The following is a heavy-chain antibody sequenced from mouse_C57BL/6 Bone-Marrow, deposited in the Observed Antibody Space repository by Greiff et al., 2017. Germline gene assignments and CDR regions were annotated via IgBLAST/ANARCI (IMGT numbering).Heavy chain of an antibody. CDR1: GFTFTDYY. J-gene: IGHJ3*01. D-gene: IGHD1-1*01. CDR3: ASSGNYGSSSGFAY. CDR2: VYPYNGGT. V-gene: IGHV1-36*01. Sequence: VQLKESGPVLVKPGPSVKISCKASGFTFTDYYMHWVKQRPGQGLEWIGLVYPYNGGTSYNQKFKGKAPLTVDTSSSTAYMEPNSLTSEDSAVYYGASSGNYGSSSGFAYWGQGTLVTVSA.